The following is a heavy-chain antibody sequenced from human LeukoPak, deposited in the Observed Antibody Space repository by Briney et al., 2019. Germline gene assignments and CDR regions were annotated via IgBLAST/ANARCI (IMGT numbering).Heavy chain of an antibody. D-gene: IGHD3-10*01. V-gene: IGHV3-23*01. CDR2: ISASGGST. Sequence: QSGGSLRLSCAASGFTFSSYAMSWVRQAPGKGLEWVSGISASGGSTYYADSVKGRFTTSRDNSKNTLYLQMNSLRAEDTALYYCAKDISGLPGGSFDYWGQGTLVTVSS. J-gene: IGHJ4*02. CDR1: GFTFSSYA. CDR3: AKDISGLPGGSFDY.